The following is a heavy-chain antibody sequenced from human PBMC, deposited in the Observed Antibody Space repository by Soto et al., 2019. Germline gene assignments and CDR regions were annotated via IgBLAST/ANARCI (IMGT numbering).Heavy chain of an antibody. J-gene: IGHJ4*02. D-gene: IGHD2-2*01. Sequence: PSETLSLTCTVSGGSISGYYWSLIRQPPGKGLEWIGYMFYSGSTKYNPSLKSRVTISVDTSKNQFSLKLSSVTAADTAVYYCAREVPSPYQLLPYYYFDYWGQGTLVTVSS. CDR2: MFYSGST. CDR1: GGSISGYY. V-gene: IGHV4-59*12. CDR3: AREVPSPYQLLPYYYFDY.